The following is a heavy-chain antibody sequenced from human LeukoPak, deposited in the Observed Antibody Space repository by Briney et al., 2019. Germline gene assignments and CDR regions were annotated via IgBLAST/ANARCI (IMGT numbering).Heavy chain of an antibody. J-gene: IGHJ3*02. V-gene: IGHV1-2*02. CDR3: ARALFSYDSSAYNAFDI. CDR2: INPNSGGT. Sequence: ASVKVSCKASGYTFTGYYMHWVRQAPGQGLEWMGWINPNSGGTNYAQKFQGGVTMTRDTSISTAYMELSRLRSDDTAVYYCARALFSYDSSAYNAFDIWGQGTMVTVSS. CDR1: GYTFTGYY. D-gene: IGHD3-22*01.